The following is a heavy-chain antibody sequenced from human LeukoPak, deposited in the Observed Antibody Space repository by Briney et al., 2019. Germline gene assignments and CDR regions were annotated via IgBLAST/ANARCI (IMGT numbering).Heavy chain of an antibody. CDR3: AKDPPLYCGGDCYTDAFDI. D-gene: IGHD2-21*02. V-gene: IGHV3-23*01. CDR2: ISGSGGST. Sequence: GGSLRLSCAASGFTFSSYAMSWVRQAPGKGLEWVSAISGSGGSTYYADSVKGRFTISRDNSKNTLYLQMNSLRAEDTAVYYCAKDPPLYCGGDCYTDAFDIWGQGTMVTVSS. CDR1: GFTFSSYA. J-gene: IGHJ3*02.